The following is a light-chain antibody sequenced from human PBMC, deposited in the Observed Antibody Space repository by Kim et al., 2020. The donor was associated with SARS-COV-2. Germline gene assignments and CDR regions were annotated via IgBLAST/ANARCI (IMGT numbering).Light chain of an antibody. CDR3: QGWDSISDHAI. CDR2: NDI. CDR1: RLDSIS. V-gene: IGLV3-21*01. J-gene: IGLJ2*01. Sequence: PVDAATIACRVTRLDSISVHWYQQKPGHAPALVIFNDIGRTSGIPDRFSGSSSGNTATLSISRVEVGDEAEYYYQGWDSISDHAIFGGGTQLTVL.